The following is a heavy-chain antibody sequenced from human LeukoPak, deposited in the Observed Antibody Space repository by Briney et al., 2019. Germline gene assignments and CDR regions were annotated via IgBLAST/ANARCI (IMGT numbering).Heavy chain of an antibody. V-gene: IGHV3-23*01. CDR1: GFTFNSYA. J-gene: IGHJ4*02. CDR2: ISGSGGST. Sequence: PGVSLTLSCAASGFTFNSYAMIWLRQAPGKGLEGVSAISGSGGSTYYADSVKGRFTISRDNSKNTLYLQMNSVSAEDSPVYYCAKPPYCSSTRCYADHWGKGTMLSVCS. D-gene: IGHD2-2*01. CDR3: AKPPYCSSTRCYADH.